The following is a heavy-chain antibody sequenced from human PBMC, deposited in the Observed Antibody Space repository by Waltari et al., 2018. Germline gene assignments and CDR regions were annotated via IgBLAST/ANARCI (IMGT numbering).Heavy chain of an antibody. J-gene: IGHJ2*01. D-gene: IGHD6-13*01. CDR2: IIPIFGTA. V-gene: IGHV1-69*12. CDR3: ASRQGQQLVWYFDL. Sequence: QVQLVQSGAEVKKPGSSVKVSCKASGGTCSSYAIRWVRQPPGQGLEWMGGIIPIFGTANYAQKFQGRVTITADESTSTAYMELSSLRSEDTAVYYCASRQGQQLVWYFDLWGRGTLVTVSS. CDR1: GGTCSSYA.